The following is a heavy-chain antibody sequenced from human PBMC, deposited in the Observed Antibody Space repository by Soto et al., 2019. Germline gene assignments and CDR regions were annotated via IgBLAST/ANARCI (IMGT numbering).Heavy chain of an antibody. D-gene: IGHD3-9*01. CDR3: AKMAADIVTGHYQQQH. V-gene: IGHV3-23*01. Sequence: EVPLLESGGGLVQPGGSLRLSCAASGFTFSSCAMTWVRQAPGKGLEWVSAISGSGSSTYYADSVRGRFTISRDNSKNTLNLQMNGLRAEDTAIYYCAKMAADIVTGHYQQQHWGQGTLVTVSS. J-gene: IGHJ1*01. CDR1: GFTFSSCA. CDR2: ISGSGSST.